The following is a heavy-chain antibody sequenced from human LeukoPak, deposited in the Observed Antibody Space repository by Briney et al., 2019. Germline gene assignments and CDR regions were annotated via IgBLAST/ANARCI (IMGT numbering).Heavy chain of an antibody. CDR2: ISSSSNYV. J-gene: IGHJ4*02. V-gene: IGHV3-21*01. CDR1: GFTFSDYA. D-gene: IGHD3-9*01. Sequence: KTGGSLRLSCAASGFTFSDYAMNWVRQAPGKGLEWVSSISSSSNYVYNAASVQGRFTISRDNTKNSLYLQMSCLRAEDTAVYYCTRDFDWFRNQFDYWGQGTLVTVSS. CDR3: TRDFDWFRNQFDY.